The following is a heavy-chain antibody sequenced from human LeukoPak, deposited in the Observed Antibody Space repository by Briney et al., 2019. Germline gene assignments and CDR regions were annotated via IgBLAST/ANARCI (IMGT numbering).Heavy chain of an antibody. CDR3: ARGPTVTNDAFDI. CDR1: GGSISSSSYY. D-gene: IGHD4-17*01. J-gene: IGHJ3*02. CDR2: IYYSGST. Sequence: SETLSLTRTVSGGSISSSSYYWGWIRQPPGKGLEWIGSIYYSGSTYYNPSLKSRVTISVDTSKNQFSLKLSSMTAADTAVYYCARGPTVTNDAFDIWGQGTMVTVSS. V-gene: IGHV4-39*07.